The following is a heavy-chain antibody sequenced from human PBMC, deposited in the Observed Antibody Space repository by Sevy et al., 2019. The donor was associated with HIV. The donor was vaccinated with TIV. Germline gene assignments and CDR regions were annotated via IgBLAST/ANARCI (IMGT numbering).Heavy chain of an antibody. CDR2: ISSSSSTI. J-gene: IGHJ3*02. CDR3: ARDRRVGHDAFDI. CDR1: GFTFSSYS. V-gene: IGHV3-48*02. Sequence: GGSRRLSCAASGFTFSSYSMNWVRRAPGKGLEWVSYISSSSSTINYADSVKGRFTISRDNAKNSLYLQMNSLRDEDTAVYYCARDRRVGHDAFDIWGQGTMVTVSS. D-gene: IGHD1-26*01.